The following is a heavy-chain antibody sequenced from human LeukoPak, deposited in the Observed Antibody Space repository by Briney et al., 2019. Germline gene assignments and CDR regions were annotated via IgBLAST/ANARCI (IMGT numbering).Heavy chain of an antibody. Sequence: PGGSLRLSCAASGFTFSSYAMSWVRQAPGKGLEWVSAISGSGGSTYYADSVKGRSTISRDNSKNTLYLQMNSLRAEDTAVYYCAKDSTMVRGVPFDYWGQGTLVTVSS. V-gene: IGHV3-23*01. CDR2: ISGSGGST. CDR1: GFTFSSYA. CDR3: AKDSTMVRGVPFDY. D-gene: IGHD3-10*01. J-gene: IGHJ4*02.